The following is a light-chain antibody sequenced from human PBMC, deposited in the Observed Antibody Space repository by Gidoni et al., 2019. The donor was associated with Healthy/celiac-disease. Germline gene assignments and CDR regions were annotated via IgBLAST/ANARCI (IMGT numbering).Light chain of an antibody. J-gene: IGKJ1*01. Sequence: DIQMTQSPSSLSASVGDRVTITCRASQSNSSYLNWYQQKPGKAPKLLIYAASSLQSGVPSRFSGSGSGTDFTLTISSLQPEDFATYYCQQSYSTPPWTFGQGTKVKIK. CDR2: AAS. CDR1: QSNSSY. V-gene: IGKV1-39*01. CDR3: QQSYSTPPWT.